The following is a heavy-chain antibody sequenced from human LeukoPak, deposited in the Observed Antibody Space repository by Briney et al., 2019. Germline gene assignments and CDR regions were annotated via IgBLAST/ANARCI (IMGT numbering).Heavy chain of an antibody. V-gene: IGHV1-18*01. CDR1: GYTFTSYG. CDR2: ISAYNGNT. CDR3: ARSIVVVVAATDTNWFDP. Sequence: ASVKVSCKASGYTFTSYGISWVRQAPGQGLEWMGWISAYNGNTNYAQKLQGRVTMTTDTSTSTAYMELRSLSSDDTAVYYCARSIVVVVAATDTNWFDPWGQGTLVTVSS. J-gene: IGHJ5*02. D-gene: IGHD2-15*01.